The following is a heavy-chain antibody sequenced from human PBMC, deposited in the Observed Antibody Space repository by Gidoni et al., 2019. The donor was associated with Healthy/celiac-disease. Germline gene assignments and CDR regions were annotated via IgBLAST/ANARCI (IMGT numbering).Heavy chain of an antibody. CDR3: ARPGGYYDYIWGSYRDWYFDY. Sequence: QVQLVESGGGVVQPGRSLSLSCAASGFTFSSYALHWVRQAPGKGLEWVAVISYDGSNKYYADSVKGRFTISRDNSKNTLYLQMNSLRAEDTAVYYCARPGGYYDYIWGSYRDWYFDYWGQGTLVTVSS. D-gene: IGHD3-16*02. CDR2: ISYDGSNK. J-gene: IGHJ4*02. V-gene: IGHV3-30-3*01. CDR1: GFTFSSYA.